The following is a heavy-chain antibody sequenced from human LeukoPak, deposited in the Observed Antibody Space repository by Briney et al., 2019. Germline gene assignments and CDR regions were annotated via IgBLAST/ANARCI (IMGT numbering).Heavy chain of an antibody. D-gene: IGHD3-3*01. CDR3: ARGPYYDFWSGYPFDY. V-gene: IGHV1-69*13. J-gene: IGHJ4*02. Sequence: SVKVSCKASGGTFSSYAISWVRQAPGQGLEWMGGIIPIFGTANYAQKFQGRVTITADESTSTAYMELSSLRSEDTAVYYCARGPYYDFWSGYPFDYWGQGTLVTVSS. CDR2: IIPIFGTA. CDR1: GGTFSSYA.